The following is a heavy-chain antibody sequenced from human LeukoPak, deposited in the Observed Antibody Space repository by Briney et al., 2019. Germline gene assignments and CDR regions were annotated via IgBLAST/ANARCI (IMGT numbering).Heavy chain of an antibody. V-gene: IGHV3-53*01. Sequence: PGGSLRLSCAASGFTVSSNFVTWVRQAPGKGLEWLSIIYSGGGTDYADSVKGRFTISRDNSKNTVYLQINSLRAEDTAMYHCARKSLGIVAAGTFFGSWGQGTLVTVSS. CDR1: GFTVSSNF. CDR3: ARKSLGIVAAGTFFGS. CDR2: IYSGGGT. J-gene: IGHJ5*02. D-gene: IGHD6-13*01.